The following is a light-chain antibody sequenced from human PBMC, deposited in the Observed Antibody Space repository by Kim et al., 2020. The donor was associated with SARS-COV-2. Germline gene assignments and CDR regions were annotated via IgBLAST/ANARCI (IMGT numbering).Light chain of an antibody. CDR3: QAWDSSTVV. J-gene: IGLJ2*01. V-gene: IGLV3-1*01. CDR2: QNS. CDR1: KLGDKY. Sequence: VSPGQTASITCSGDKLGDKYACWYQQKPGQSPMLVIYQNSKRPSGIPERFSGSNSGNTATLTISGTQAMDEADYYCQAWDSSTVVFGGGTQLTVL.